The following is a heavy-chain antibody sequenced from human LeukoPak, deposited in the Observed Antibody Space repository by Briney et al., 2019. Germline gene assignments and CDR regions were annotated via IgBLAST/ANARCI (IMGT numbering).Heavy chain of an antibody. J-gene: IGHJ4*02. Sequence: GGSLRLSCAASGFTFSSYAMHWVRQAPGKGLEWVAVISDTGITTYYADSVKGRFIISRDNSKNTLYLQMNSLRAEDTAVFYCAKSYSTAWIHYYDYWGQGTLVTVSS. V-gene: IGHV3-30*04. CDR2: ISDTGITT. D-gene: IGHD6-19*01. CDR1: GFTFSSYA. CDR3: AKSYSTAWIHYYDY.